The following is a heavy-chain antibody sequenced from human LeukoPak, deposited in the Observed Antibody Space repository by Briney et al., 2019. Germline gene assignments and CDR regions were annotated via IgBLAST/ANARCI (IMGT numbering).Heavy chain of an antibody. CDR2: ISGSGGST. J-gene: IGHJ4*02. V-gene: IGHV3-23*01. D-gene: IGHD6-13*01. CDR3: AKSGDSSSWYFDY. CDR1: GFTFSSYA. Sequence: GGSLRLSCAASGFTFSSYAMSWVRQAPGKGLEGVSAISGSGGSTYYADSVKGRFTISTDNSKNTLYLQMNSLRAEDTAVYYCAKSGDSSSWYFDYWGQGTLVTVSS.